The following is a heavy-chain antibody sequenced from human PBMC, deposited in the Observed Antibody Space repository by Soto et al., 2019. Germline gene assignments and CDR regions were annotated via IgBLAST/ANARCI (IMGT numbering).Heavy chain of an antibody. V-gene: IGHV3-23*01. D-gene: IGHD3-22*01. CDR1: GFTFSSYA. J-gene: IGHJ4*02. CDR2: ISGSGGST. Sequence: AGGSLRLSCAASGFTFSSYAMSWVRQAPGKGLEWVSAISGSGGSTYYADSVKGRFTISRDNSKNTLYLQMNSLRAEDTAVYYCAKVNGITMMVVDFDYWGQGTLVTVSS. CDR3: AKVNGITMMVVDFDY.